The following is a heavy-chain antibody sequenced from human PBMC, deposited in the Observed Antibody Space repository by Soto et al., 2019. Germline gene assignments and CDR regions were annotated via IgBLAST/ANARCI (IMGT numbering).Heavy chain of an antibody. CDR2: ISGSGVST. CDR3: AKVLLWFGESQTYYYYGMDV. D-gene: IGHD3-10*01. V-gene: IGHV3-23*01. CDR1: GFTFSSYA. J-gene: IGHJ6*02. Sequence: GGSLRLSCAASGFTFSSYAMSWVRQAPGKGLERVSAISGSGVSTYYADFVKGRFIISRDNSKNTLYLQMNSLRAEDTAVYYCAKVLLWFGESQTYYYYGMDVWGQGTTVTVSS.